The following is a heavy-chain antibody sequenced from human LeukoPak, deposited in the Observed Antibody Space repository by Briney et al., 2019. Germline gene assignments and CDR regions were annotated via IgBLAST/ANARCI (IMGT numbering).Heavy chain of an antibody. D-gene: IGHD2-15*01. V-gene: IGHV1-46*01. Sequence: GASVKVSCKTSGYTFTTYYIHWIRQAPGQGLEWMGIINPRGGSITYAQNFQGRVTMTRDTSTTTVYMELSSLRSEDTAVYYCAKDSYFSSPSGTLHCSGDTCYSIGLDVWGQGTTVTVSS. CDR2: INPRGGSI. CDR1: GYTFTTYY. CDR3: AKDSYFSSPSGTLHCSGDTCYSIGLDV. J-gene: IGHJ6*02.